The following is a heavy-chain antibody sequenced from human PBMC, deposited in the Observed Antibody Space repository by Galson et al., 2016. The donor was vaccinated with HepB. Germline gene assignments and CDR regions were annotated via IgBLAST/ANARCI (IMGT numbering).Heavy chain of an antibody. J-gene: IGHJ3*02. V-gene: IGHV3-74*01. Sequence: SLRLSCAPSGFTFSLYWLHWVRQTPGKGLVWISRIKSDGSGIAYADSVKGRFTVSRDNDKKTVYLQMNSLTADDTAVYYCSPLGVGSFDIWGQGTRVTVSS. CDR2: IKSDGSGI. D-gene: IGHD7-27*01. CDR3: SPLGVGSFDI. CDR1: GFTFSLYW.